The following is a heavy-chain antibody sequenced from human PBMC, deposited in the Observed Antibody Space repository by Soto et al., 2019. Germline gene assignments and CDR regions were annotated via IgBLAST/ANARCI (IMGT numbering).Heavy chain of an antibody. J-gene: IGHJ4*02. CDR1: GFRFSDYS. Sequence: EVHLVESGGSLVQPGGSLRLSCAASGFRFSDYSMNWVRQAPGRGLEWVAYISSSSWTIHYAASVEGRFAISRDNAKNSLYLQMNSLTVEDTAVYYSSRDYNDFGSGHFDYWGQGALVTVSS. CDR2: ISSSSWTI. D-gene: IGHD3-3*01. CDR3: SRDYNDFGSGHFDY. V-gene: IGHV3-48*01.